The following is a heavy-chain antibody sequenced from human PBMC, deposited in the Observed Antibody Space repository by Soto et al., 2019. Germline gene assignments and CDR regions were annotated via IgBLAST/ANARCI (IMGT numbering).Heavy chain of an antibody. V-gene: IGHV3-7*01. Sequence: GGSLRLSCAASGFTLRRDWRSWVRQAPGKGLEWLATIKTDASEKKYVDSVKGRFTVSRDNAKNSLYLQMDSLRAEDTAVYYCVRGSGYVSGCSVNLYLDCWGRAGLVTV. D-gene: IGHD3-10*01. CDR1: GFTLRRDW. CDR2: IKTDASEK. CDR3: VRGSGYVSGCSVNLYLDC. J-gene: IGHJ4*02.